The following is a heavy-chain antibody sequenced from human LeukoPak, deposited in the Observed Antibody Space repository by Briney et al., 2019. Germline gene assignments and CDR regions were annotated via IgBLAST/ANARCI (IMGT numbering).Heavy chain of an antibody. J-gene: IGHJ4*02. CDR2: INHSGST. CDR1: GGSFSGYY. D-gene: IGHD3-10*01. Sequence: SETLSLTCAVYGGSFSGYYWSWIRQPPGKGLEWIGEINHSGSTNYNPSLKSRVTISVDTSKNQFSLKLSSVTAADTAVYYCARGPSVSTMVRGVIIFDYWGQGTLVTVSS. V-gene: IGHV4-34*01. CDR3: ARGPSVSTMVRGVIIFDY.